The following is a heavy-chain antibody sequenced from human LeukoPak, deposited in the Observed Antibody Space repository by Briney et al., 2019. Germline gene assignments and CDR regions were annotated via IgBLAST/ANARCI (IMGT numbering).Heavy chain of an antibody. CDR1: GGTFSSYA. J-gene: IGHJ5*02. Sequence: SVKVSCKASGGTFSSYAISWVRQAPGQGLEWMGGIIPILGRADYAQKFQDIVTINTDESTSTVYMELSSLRSEDTAVYYCARGETILNWFDPWGQGTLVTVSS. CDR2: IIPILGRA. D-gene: IGHD1-1*01. CDR3: ARGETILNWFDP. V-gene: IGHV1-69*05.